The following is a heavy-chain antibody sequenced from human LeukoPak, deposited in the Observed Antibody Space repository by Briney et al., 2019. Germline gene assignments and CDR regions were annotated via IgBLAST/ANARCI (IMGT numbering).Heavy chain of an antibody. J-gene: IGHJ6*03. CDR1: GFTFSSYW. CDR2: IKQDGSEK. V-gene: IGHV3-7*01. Sequence: GGSLGLSCVASGFTFSSYWMSWVRQAPGKGLEWVANIKQDGSEKYYVDSVKGRFTISRDNAKNSLYLQMNSLRAEDTAVYYCARARLERCTNGVCSQDYYYYMDVWGKGTTVTVSS. D-gene: IGHD2-8*01. CDR3: ARARLERCTNGVCSQDYYYYMDV.